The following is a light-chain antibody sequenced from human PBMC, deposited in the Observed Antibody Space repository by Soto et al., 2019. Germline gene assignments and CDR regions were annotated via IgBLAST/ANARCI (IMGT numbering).Light chain of an antibody. CDR1: QSISSRF. CDR2: GSS. J-gene: IGKJ5*01. V-gene: IGKV3D-20*02. Sequence: EIVCTQSPCTVPLSPGEGATLSCRASQSISSRFLAWYQQKPGQAPRLLIYGSSLRATGTPDRFSGSGFGTDFTLTISSLEPEDAAVYYCQQLSNWPPITFGQGTRLEIK. CDR3: QQLSNWPPIT.